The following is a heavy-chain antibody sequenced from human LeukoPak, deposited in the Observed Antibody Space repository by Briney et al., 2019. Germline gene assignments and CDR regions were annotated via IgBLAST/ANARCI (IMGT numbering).Heavy chain of an antibody. V-gene: IGHV4-34*01. CDR1: GGSFSGYY. CDR2: INHSGST. CDR3: ARGGGRVVVIGYYYMDV. J-gene: IGHJ6*03. D-gene: IGHD3-22*01. Sequence: SGTLSLTCAVYGGSFSGYYWSWIRQPPGKGREWIGEINHSGSTNYNPSLKSRVTISVDTSKNQFSLKLSSVTAADTAVYYCARGGGRVVVIGYYYMDVWGKGTTVTVSS.